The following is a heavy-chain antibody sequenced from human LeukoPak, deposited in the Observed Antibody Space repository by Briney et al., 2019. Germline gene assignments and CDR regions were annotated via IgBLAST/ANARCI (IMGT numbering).Heavy chain of an antibody. CDR2: IYYSGST. J-gene: IGHJ4*02. V-gene: IGHV4-59*01. Sequence: PSETLSLTCTVSGGSISSYYWSWIRQPPGKGLEWIGYIYYSGSTNYSPSLKSRVTISVDTSKNQFSLKLSSVTAADTAVYYCARDHLNCTNGVCYTHFDYWGQGTLVTVSS. CDR3: ARDHLNCTNGVCYTHFDY. D-gene: IGHD2-8*01. CDR1: GGSISSYY.